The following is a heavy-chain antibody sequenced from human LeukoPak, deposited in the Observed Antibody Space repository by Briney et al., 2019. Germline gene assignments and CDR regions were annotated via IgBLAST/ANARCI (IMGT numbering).Heavy chain of an antibody. CDR1: GGSISSGAYY. D-gene: IGHD5-18*01. V-gene: IGHV4-61*03. CDR3: AREGGYRIGYAFDY. CDR2: IYYSGST. Sequence: SQTLSLTCTVSGGSISSGAYYWSWIRQPPGKGLEWIGYIYYSGSTNHNPSLKSRVAISVDTSKNHFSLKLSSVTAADTAVYYCAREGGYRIGYAFDYWGQGTLVTVSS. J-gene: IGHJ4*02.